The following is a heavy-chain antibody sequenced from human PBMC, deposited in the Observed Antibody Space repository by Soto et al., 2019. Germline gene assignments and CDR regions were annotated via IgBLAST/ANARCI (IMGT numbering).Heavy chain of an antibody. CDR1: GGTFSSYT. D-gene: IGHD3-16*01. V-gene: IGHV1-69*02. CDR2: IIPILGIA. Sequence: QVQLVQSGAEVKKPGSSVKVSCKASGGTFSSYTISWVRQAPGQGLEWMGRIIPILGIANYAQKFQGRVTITADKSTSTAYMELSRLRSEDTAVYYCARYVQQGAFDYWGQGTLVTVSS. CDR3: ARYVQQGAFDY. J-gene: IGHJ4*02.